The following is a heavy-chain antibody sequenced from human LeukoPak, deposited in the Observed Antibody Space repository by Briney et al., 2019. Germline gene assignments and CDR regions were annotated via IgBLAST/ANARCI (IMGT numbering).Heavy chain of an antibody. CDR3: AKTYSSGWWDLDY. CDR1: GFTFSSYA. D-gene: IGHD6-19*01. V-gene: IGHV3-23*01. J-gene: IGHJ4*02. Sequence: GGSLRLSCAASGFTFSSYAMSWVRQAPGKGLEWVSAISGSGGSTYYADSVKGRFIISRDDSKNTLYLQMNSLRAEDTAVYYCAKTYSSGWWDLDYWGQGTLVTVSS. CDR2: ISGSGGST.